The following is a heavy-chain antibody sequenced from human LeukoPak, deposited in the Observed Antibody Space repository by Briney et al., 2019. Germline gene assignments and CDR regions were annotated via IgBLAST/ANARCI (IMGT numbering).Heavy chain of an antibody. CDR1: GGSFSGYY. CDR3: ESPSAGSGSYYNSFDY. V-gene: IGHV4-34*01. J-gene: IGHJ4*02. D-gene: IGHD3-10*01. Sequence: PSETLSLTCAVYGGSFSGYYWSWIRQPPGKGLEWIGEINHSGSTNYNPSLKSRVTISVDTSKNQFSLKLSSVTAADTAVYYCESPSAGSGSYYNSFDYWGQGTLVTVSS. CDR2: INHSGST.